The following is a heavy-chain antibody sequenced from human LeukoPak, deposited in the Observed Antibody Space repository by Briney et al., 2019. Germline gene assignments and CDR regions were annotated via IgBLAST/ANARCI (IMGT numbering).Heavy chain of an antibody. CDR1: GFTFSSSS. V-gene: IGHV3-53*01. J-gene: IGHJ5*02. D-gene: IGHD6-13*01. Sequence: GGSLRLSCVASGFTFSSSSMNWVRQAPGKGLEWVSVISGGGITYYTDSVKGRFTISRDNSKNTLYLQMNSLRAEDTAVYYCARDFRVAAAPTSPPFDPWGQGTLVTVSS. CDR2: ISGGGIT. CDR3: ARDFRVAAAPTSPPFDP.